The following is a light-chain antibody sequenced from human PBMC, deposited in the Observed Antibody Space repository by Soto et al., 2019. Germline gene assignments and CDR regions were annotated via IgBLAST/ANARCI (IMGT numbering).Light chain of an antibody. CDR1: QSVSSTY. CDR2: EVS. CDR3: QQYGGSLCWT. Sequence: EIVLTQSPGTLSLSPGERATLSCRASQSVSSTYFAWYQQKPGQPPRLLMYEVSSRATGIPDRFSGSGSGTDFTLTISRLEPEDFAVYYCQQYGGSLCWTFGQGTKVEIK. V-gene: IGKV3-20*01. J-gene: IGKJ1*01.